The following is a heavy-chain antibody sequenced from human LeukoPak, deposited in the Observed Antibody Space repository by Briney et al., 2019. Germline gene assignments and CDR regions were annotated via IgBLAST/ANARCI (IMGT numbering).Heavy chain of an antibody. CDR2: ISSSTSYI. CDR1: GFTFSSYS. J-gene: IGHJ6*03. CDR3: ASKIFSYYYMDV. V-gene: IGHV3-21*01. Sequence: GGSLRLSCAASGFTFSSYSMNWVRQAPGKGLEWVSSISSSTSYIYYADSVKGRFTISRDNAKNSLYLQMNSLRAEDTAVYYCASKIFSYYYMDVWGKGTTVTVSS.